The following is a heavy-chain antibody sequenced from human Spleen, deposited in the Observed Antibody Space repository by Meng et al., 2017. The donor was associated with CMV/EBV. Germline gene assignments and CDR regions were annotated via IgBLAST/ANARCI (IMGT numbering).Heavy chain of an antibody. Sequence: QGRLVQVGAEVKKPGSSVKVACKASGGTFSSYAISWVRRAPGQGLEWMGGIIPIFGTANYAQKFQGRVTITADESTSTAYMELSSLRSEDTAVYYCAREHYDSSAKRYYFDYWGQGTLVTVSS. CDR2: IIPIFGTA. CDR1: GGTFSSYA. D-gene: IGHD3-22*01. V-gene: IGHV1-69*12. J-gene: IGHJ4*02. CDR3: AREHYDSSAKRYYFDY.